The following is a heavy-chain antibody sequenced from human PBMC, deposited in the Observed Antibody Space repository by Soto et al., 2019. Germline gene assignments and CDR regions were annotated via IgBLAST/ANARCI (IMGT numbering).Heavy chain of an antibody. J-gene: IGHJ6*02. Sequence: QVQLVQSGAEVKKPGSSVKVSCKASGGTFSTYAISWVRQAPGQGLEWMGGIIPIYATTKYAQKSQGRITLTADESTTTAYIELSSLTSEDTAVYYCARGRVRGVMFCYYYGMVVWGQGTTVTVTS. CDR2: IIPIYATT. V-gene: IGHV1-69*01. D-gene: IGHD3-10*01. CDR3: ARGRVRGVMFCYYYGMVV. CDR1: GGTFSTYA.